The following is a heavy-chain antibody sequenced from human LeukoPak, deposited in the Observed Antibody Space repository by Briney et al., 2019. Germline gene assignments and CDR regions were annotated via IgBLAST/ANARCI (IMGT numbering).Heavy chain of an antibody. CDR1: GDSVSSNSAA. D-gene: IGHD3-16*02. CDR2: TYYRSKWYN. J-gene: IGHJ4*02. V-gene: IGHV6-1*01. Sequence: SQTLSLTCAISGDSVSSNSAAWNWIRQSPSRGLEWLGRTYYRSKWYNDYAVSVKSRITINPDTSKHQFSLQLNSVTPGDTAVYYCAKGGSLGGGNFDYWGQGTLVTVSS. CDR3: AKGGSLGGGNFDY.